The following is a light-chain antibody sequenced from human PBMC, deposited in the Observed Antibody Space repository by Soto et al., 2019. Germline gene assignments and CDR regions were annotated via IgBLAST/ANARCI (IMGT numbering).Light chain of an antibody. Sequence: QSALTQPHSASGSPGQSVTISCTGTSSDVGGYNYVSWYQQHPGKAPKLMIYEVSKRPSGVPDRFSGSKSGNTASLTVSGLQAEDDADYYCSSYAGSNNWVFGGGTKLTVL. CDR2: EVS. V-gene: IGLV2-8*01. J-gene: IGLJ3*02. CDR3: SSYAGSNNWV. CDR1: SSDVGGYNY.